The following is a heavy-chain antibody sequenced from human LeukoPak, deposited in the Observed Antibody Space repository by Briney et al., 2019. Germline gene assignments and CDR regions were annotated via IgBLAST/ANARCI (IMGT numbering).Heavy chain of an antibody. Sequence: SSENLSLTCGVYGGSLSGYYWSWIRQPPGKGLEWIGSVYHSGSAHYYNPSLKSRITISLDTSKNQFSLKLSSVTAADTAVYFCARDGGRSYSDYWGQGTLVTVSS. J-gene: IGHJ4*02. D-gene: IGHD3-10*01. CDR3: ARDGGRSYSDY. CDR2: VYHSGSA. V-gene: IGHV4-34*11. CDR1: GGSLSGYY.